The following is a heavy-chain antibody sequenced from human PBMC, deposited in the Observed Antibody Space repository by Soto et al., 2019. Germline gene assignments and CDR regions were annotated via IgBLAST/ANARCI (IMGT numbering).Heavy chain of an antibody. V-gene: IGHV3-23*01. J-gene: IGHJ4*02. CDR3: EKEFAYSSGWYNY. D-gene: IGHD6-19*01. Sequence: GGSLRLSCAASGFTFSSYAMSWVRQAPGKGLEWVSAISGSGGRTYYADSVKGRFTISRDNPKNTLYLQMNSLRAEDTAVYYCEKEFAYSSGWYNYWGQGTLVNVPS. CDR1: GFTFSSYA. CDR2: ISGSGGRT.